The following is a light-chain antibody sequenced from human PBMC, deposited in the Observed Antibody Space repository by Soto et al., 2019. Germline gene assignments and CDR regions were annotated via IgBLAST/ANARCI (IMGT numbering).Light chain of an antibody. V-gene: IGKV1-5*03. CDR3: QHYNDYPWT. CDR1: QSISSW. CDR2: KAS. J-gene: IGKJ5*01. Sequence: DIPLTQSHYTLSAPVGARVTITCMASQSISSWLAWYQQRPGKVPNLLLYKASTLENGVPSRFSGSGSGTEFTLTISSLQPEDFATYYCQHYNDYPWTFGQGTRLEI.